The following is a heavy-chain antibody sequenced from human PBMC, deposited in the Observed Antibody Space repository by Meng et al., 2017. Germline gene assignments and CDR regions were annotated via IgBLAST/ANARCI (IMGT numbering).Heavy chain of an antibody. J-gene: IGHJ5*02. D-gene: IGHD3-22*01. CDR2: IYYSGST. V-gene: IGHV4-59*01. CDR1: GGSISSYY. Sequence: SETLSLTCTVSGGSISSYYWSWTRQPPGKGLEWIGYIYYSGSTNYNPSLKSRVTISVDTSKNQFSLKLSSVTAADTAVYYCARELSTMIVPGGWFDPWGQGTLVTVSS. CDR3: ARELSTMIVPGGWFDP.